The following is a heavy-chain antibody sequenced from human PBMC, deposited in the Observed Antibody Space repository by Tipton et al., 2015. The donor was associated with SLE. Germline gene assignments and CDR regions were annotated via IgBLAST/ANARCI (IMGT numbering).Heavy chain of an antibody. V-gene: IGHV4-39*01. CDR1: GGSISSSSYY. J-gene: IGHJ4*01. CDR3: ARGGSSSSWFPFVY. Sequence: TLSLTCTVSGGSISSSSYYWGWIRQPPGKGLEWIGSIYYSGSTYYNPSLKSRVTISVHTPKNQFSLKLSSVTAADTAVYYCARGGSSSSWFPFVYWAHGTLVTVSS. CDR2: IYYSGST. D-gene: IGHD6-13*01.